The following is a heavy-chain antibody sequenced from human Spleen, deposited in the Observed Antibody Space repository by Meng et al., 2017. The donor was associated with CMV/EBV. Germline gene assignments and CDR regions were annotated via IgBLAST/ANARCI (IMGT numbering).Heavy chain of an antibody. V-gene: IGHV4-61*01. CDR2: IYYSGST. CDR1: GGSVSSGSYY. CDR3: ARRLVENYDFWSDYPSGDPFDV. D-gene: IGHD3-3*01. J-gene: IGHJ3*01. Sequence: SETLSLTCTVSGGSVSSGSYYWSWIRQPPGKGLEWIGYIYYSGSTNYNPSLKSRVTISVDTSKNQFSLKLNSVTAADTAVYYCARRLVENYDFWSDYPSGDPFDVWDQGTMVTVSS.